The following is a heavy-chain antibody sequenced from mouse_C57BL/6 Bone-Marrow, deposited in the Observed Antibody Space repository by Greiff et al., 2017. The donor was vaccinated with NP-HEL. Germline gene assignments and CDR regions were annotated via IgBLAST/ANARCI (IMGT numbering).Heavy chain of an antibody. D-gene: IGHD1-1*01. CDR3: ARQGLYYYGSSYYAMDY. CDR2: ISNGGGST. J-gene: IGHJ4*01. V-gene: IGHV5-12*01. CDR1: GFTFSDYY. Sequence: EVKVVESGGGLAQPGGSLKLSCAASGFTFSDYYMYWVRQTPEKRLEWVAYISNGGGSTYYPDNVKGRFTISGDNAKNTLYLQMSRLKSEDTAMYYCARQGLYYYGSSYYAMDYWGKGTSVTVSS.